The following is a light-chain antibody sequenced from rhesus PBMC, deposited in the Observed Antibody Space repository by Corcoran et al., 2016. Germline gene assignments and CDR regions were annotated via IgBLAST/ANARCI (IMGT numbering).Light chain of an antibody. Sequence: DIQMTQSPSSLSASVGDRVTITCRASQGINHYLSWFQQKPGKAPKPLIYYASILQRRVTPRFSGSRSGTDYTLTISSLQTEDIATYYCQQYNNSPYTFGQGTKVEI. CDR3: QQYNNSPYT. J-gene: IGKJ2*01. CDR2: YAS. V-gene: IGKV1-66*01. CDR1: QGINHY.